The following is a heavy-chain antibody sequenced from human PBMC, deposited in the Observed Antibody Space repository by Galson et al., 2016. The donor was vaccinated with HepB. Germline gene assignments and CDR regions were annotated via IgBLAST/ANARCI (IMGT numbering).Heavy chain of an antibody. CDR1: GITFSDHY. J-gene: IGHJ4*02. CDR2: INSIGYDT. Sequence: SLRLSCAVSGITFSDHYMTWIRQAPGKGLEWISTINSIGYDTHYADSVKGRFTISRDNARNSVHLQMNSLSVEDTAMYYCATDPMGQDYWGQGILVTVSS. CDR3: ATDPMGQDY. V-gene: IGHV3-11*06. D-gene: IGHD3-10*01.